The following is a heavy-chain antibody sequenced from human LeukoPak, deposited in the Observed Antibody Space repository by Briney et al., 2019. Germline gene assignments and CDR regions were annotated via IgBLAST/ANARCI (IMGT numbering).Heavy chain of an antibody. Sequence: ASVKVSCKASGYTFTGYYMHWVRQAPGQGLEWMGWINPNSGGTNYAQKFQGRVTMTRDTSISTAYMELSRLRSDDTAVYYCARESGLQWLTRRPEDGYNWFDPWGQGTLVTVSS. CDR3: ARESGLQWLTRRPEDGYNWFDP. CDR1: GYTFTGYY. V-gene: IGHV1-2*02. J-gene: IGHJ5*02. CDR2: INPNSGGT. D-gene: IGHD6-19*01.